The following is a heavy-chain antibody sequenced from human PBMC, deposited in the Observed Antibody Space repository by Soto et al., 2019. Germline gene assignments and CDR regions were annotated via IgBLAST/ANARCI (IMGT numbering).Heavy chain of an antibody. V-gene: IGHV1-18*01. CDR1: GSTFTSYG. CDR3: ARGAVGATPRILPFDI. Sequence: ASVKVSCNASGSTFTSYGIILVRQAPGQGLEWMGWISAYNGNTNYAQKLQGRVTMTRDTSTSTAYMELSRLRSDDTAVYYCARGAVGATPRILPFDIWGQGTMVTVSS. CDR2: ISAYNGNT. J-gene: IGHJ3*02. D-gene: IGHD1-26*01.